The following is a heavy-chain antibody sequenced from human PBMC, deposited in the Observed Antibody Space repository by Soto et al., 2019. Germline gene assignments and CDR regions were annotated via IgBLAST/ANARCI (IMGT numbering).Heavy chain of an antibody. Sequence: PGGSLRLSCAASGFTFSDHYMDWVRQAPGKGLEWVGRTRNKANSYTTEYAASVKGRFTISRDDSKNSLYLQMNSLKTEDTAVYYCARGGGLHSSGWYLGRSQVYYYYGMDVWGQGTTVTVSS. CDR3: ARGGGLHSSGWYLGRSQVYYYYGMDV. D-gene: IGHD6-19*01. J-gene: IGHJ6*02. V-gene: IGHV3-72*01. CDR1: GFTFSDHY. CDR2: TRNKANSYTT.